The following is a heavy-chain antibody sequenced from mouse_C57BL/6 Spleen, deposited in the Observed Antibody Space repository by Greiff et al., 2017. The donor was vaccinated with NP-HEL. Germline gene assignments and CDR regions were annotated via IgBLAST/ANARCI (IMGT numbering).Heavy chain of an antibody. V-gene: IGHV1-59*01. J-gene: IGHJ2*01. CDR3: ARIKDSAGYVGY. CDR1: GYTFISYW. Sequence: VQLQQSGAELVRPGTSVKLSCKASGYTFISYWMHWVKQRPGQGLEWIGVIDPSDSYTNYNQKFKGKATLTVDTSSSTAYMQLSSLTSEDAAVYYCARIKDSAGYVGYWGQGTTLTVSS. CDR2: IDPSDSYT. D-gene: IGHD3-2*02.